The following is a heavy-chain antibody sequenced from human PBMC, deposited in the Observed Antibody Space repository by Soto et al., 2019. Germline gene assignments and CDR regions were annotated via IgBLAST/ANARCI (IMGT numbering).Heavy chain of an antibody. CDR3: ARGDCYNGGY. CDR2: TRNKANSYTT. V-gene: IGHV3-72*01. D-gene: IGHD2-21*01. CDR1: GFTFSDHY. Sequence: EVQLVESGGGLLQPGGSLRLSCAASGFTFSDHYMDWVRQAPGKGLEWVGRTRNKANSYTTEYAASVKGRFTISRDDSTNSRSLQMNSLKTEDTAVYYCARGDCYNGGYGGQVTLVTVSS. J-gene: IGHJ4*02.